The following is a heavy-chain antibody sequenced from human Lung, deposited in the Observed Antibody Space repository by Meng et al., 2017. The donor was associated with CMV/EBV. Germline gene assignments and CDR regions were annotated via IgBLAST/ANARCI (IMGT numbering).Heavy chain of an antibody. CDR1: GYIFTNYD. Sequence: QVQLVQSGADAKKPGASMKVSCKASGYIFTNYDISWVRQAPGQGLEWMGWISVKNGEAKYPQNFQGRVTMTTDTTTSTAYMELRSLTSDDTAVYYCARYVPNGSFWYFDFWGRGTLVTVPS. J-gene: IGHJ2*01. CDR3: ARYVPNGSFWYFDF. D-gene: IGHD6-13*01. V-gene: IGHV1-18*01. CDR2: ISVKNGEA.